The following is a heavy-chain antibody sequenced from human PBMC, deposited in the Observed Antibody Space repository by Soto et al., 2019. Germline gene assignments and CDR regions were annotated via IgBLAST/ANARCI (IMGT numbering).Heavy chain of an antibody. CDR1: GGTFSSCT. D-gene: IGHD6-19*01. J-gene: IGHJ5*02. V-gene: IGHV1-69*02. CDR3: ARKESSGWYHWFAP. Sequence: GSSVKVSCSAAGGTFSSCTISWVRQAPGQGLEWMGRIIPILGIANYAQKFQGRVTITADKSTSTAYMELSSLRSEDTAVYYCARKESSGWYHWFAPWGQGTLVTVSS. CDR2: IIPILGIA.